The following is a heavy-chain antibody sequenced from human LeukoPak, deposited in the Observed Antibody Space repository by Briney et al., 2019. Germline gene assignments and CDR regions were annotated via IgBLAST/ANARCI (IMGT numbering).Heavy chain of an antibody. CDR3: ASHYGPGPV. J-gene: IGHJ4*02. CDR2: IHPNGRDT. V-gene: IGHV1-2*02. D-gene: IGHD3-10*01. Sequence: ASVKVSCKASGYTFTNHHIYWVRQAPGRGLEWMGWIHPNGRDTIYAQKFQGRATMTTETSITTSYMELTSLTSDDTVVYYCASHYGPGPVWGQGALVTVS. CDR1: GYTFTNHH.